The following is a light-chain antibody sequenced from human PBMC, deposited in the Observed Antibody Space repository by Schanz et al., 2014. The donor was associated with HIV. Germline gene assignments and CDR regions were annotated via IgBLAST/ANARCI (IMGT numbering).Light chain of an antibody. CDR3: QQSYSAPAIT. CDR1: QSVSSTH. V-gene: IGKV3-20*01. J-gene: IGKJ5*01. CDR2: GAS. Sequence: EIVLTQSPGTLSLSPGERATLSCRASQSVSSTHVAWYQQKPGQAPRLVISGASSRAAGFPGRFSGSGSGTDFTLTISSVQPEDFASYFCQQSYSAPAITFGQGTRLEMK.